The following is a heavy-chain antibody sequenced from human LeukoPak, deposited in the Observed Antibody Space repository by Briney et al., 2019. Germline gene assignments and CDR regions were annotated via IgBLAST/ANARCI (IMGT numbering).Heavy chain of an antibody. D-gene: IGHD3-10*01. J-gene: IGHJ6*02. Sequence: SETLSLTCTVSGVSITPYYWSWFRQPAGKGLEWIGRIYSSGTPNYNPSFNSRVTLSMDTSKNQFTLKLTSVTAADTAVYYCAKSITMAPNYYYGMEVWGQGTTVTVFS. V-gene: IGHV4-4*07. CDR2: IYSSGTP. CDR3: AKSITMAPNYYYGMEV. CDR1: GVSITPYY.